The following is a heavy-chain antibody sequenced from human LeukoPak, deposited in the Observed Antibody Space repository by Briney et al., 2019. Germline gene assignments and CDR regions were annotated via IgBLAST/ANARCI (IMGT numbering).Heavy chain of an antibody. Sequence: GGSLRLSCAASGFTFSSYAMSWVRQVPGKGLEWVSAISGSGGSTYYADSVKGRFTISRDNSKNTLYPQMNSLRAEDTAVYYCAKERYYDYVWGSYIDYWGQGTLVAVSS. CDR3: AKERYYDYVWGSYIDY. D-gene: IGHD3-16*01. CDR1: GFTFSSYA. V-gene: IGHV3-23*01. CDR2: ISGSGGST. J-gene: IGHJ4*02.